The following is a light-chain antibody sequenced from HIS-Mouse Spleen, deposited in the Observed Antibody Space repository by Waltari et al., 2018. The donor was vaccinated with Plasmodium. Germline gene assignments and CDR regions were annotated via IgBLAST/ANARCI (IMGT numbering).Light chain of an antibody. CDR3: LQHNSYPRT. CDR2: AAS. CDR1: QGISNY. V-gene: IGKV1-17*03. J-gene: IGKJ1*01. Sequence: DIQLTQSPSAMSASVGARVTITCRARQGISNYVAWFQQKPGNVPKRLIYAASSLQSGVPSRFSGSGSGTEFSLRISSLQPEDFATYYCLQHNSYPRTFGQGTKVEIK.